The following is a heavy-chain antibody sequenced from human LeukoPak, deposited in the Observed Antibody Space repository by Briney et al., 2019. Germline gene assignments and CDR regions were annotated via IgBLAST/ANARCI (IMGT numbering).Heavy chain of an antibody. CDR3: AMAARDAFDI. CDR2: IIPIFGTA. Sequence: SVNVSCKASGCTFSSYAISWVRQAPGQGLEWMGGIIPIFGTANYAQKFQGRVTITADESTSTAYMELSSLRSEDTAVYYCAMAARDAFDIWGQGTMVTVSS. V-gene: IGHV1-69*13. J-gene: IGHJ3*02. CDR1: GCTFSSYA. D-gene: IGHD5-24*01.